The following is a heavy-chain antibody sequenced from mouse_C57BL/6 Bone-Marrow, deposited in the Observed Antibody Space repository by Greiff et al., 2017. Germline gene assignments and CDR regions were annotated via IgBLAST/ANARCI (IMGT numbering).Heavy chain of an antibody. CDR2: IDPSDSYT. Sequence: QVQLQQPGAELVRPGTSVKLSCKASGYTFTSYWMHWVKQRPGQGLEWIGVIDPSDSYTNYNQKFKGKATLTVDTSSSTAYMQLSSLTSEDSAVYYCARGLPYYFDYWGQGTTLTVSS. D-gene: IGHD2-2*01. CDR1: GYTFTSYW. V-gene: IGHV1-59*01. J-gene: IGHJ2*01. CDR3: ARGLPYYFDY.